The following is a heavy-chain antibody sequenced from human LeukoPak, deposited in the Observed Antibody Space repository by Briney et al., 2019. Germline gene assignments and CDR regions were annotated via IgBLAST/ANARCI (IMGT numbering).Heavy chain of an antibody. CDR3: ARVAVLPAAIWYFDY. Sequence: SETLSLTCAVSGYSISSGYYWGWIRQPPGKGLEWIGRIYPSGVGNYNPSLKSRVTMSVDTSESQFSLKLSSVTAADTAVYYCARVAVLPAAIWYFDYWGQGTLVTVSS. V-gene: IGHV4-38-2*01. J-gene: IGHJ4*02. D-gene: IGHD2-2*01. CDR2: IYPSGVG. CDR1: GYSISSGYY.